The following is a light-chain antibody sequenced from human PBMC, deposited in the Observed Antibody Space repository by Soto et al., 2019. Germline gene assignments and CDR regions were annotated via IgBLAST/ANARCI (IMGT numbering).Light chain of an antibody. CDR1: QSVSSN. J-gene: IGKJ1*01. V-gene: IGKV3-15*01. CDR2: CAS. Sequence: EIVLTQSPGTLSLSQGERATLSCRASQSVSSNLAWYQQKPGQAPRLLIYCASTRATGIPARFSGSGSGTEFTLTISSLQSEDFAVYYCQQYHNWPRTFGQGTKVDI. CDR3: QQYHNWPRT.